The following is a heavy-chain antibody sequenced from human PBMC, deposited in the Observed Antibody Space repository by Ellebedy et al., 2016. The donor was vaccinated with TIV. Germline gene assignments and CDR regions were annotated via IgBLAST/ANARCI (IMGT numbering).Heavy chain of an antibody. D-gene: IGHD3-16*01. CDR3: APERFWGAGMDV. CDR2: ISASGGST. Sequence: GESLKISXAASRFTFRTYAMNWVRQAPGKGPEWVSGISASGGSTYYAESVKGRFTISRDHSKDTLYLQMNSLRVDDTAVYYCAPERFWGAGMDVWGQGTTVTVSS. CDR1: RFTFRTYA. V-gene: IGHV3-23*01. J-gene: IGHJ6*02.